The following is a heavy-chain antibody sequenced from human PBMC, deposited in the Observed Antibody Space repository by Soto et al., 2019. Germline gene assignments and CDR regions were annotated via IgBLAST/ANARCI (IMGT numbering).Heavy chain of an antibody. Sequence: SETLSLTCAVSGGSISRSNWWSWVRQPPGKGLEWIGEIYHSGSTNYNPSLKSRVTISVDKSKNQFSLKLSSLTAADTAVDYCARSITFDWLFFDNWGQGSLVTVSS. J-gene: IGHJ4*02. D-gene: IGHD3-9*01. CDR1: GGSISRSNW. CDR3: ARSITFDWLFFDN. CDR2: IYHSGST. V-gene: IGHV4-4*02.